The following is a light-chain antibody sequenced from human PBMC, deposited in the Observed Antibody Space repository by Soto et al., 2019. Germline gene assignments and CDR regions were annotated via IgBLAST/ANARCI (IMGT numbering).Light chain of an antibody. CDR1: HDISNY. V-gene: IGKV1-33*01. CDR2: DSS. J-gene: IGKJ5*01. Sequence: DIQMTQSPSYLSASVGDRVTITCQSSHDISNYLNWYQQKPWKAPKLLIYDSSNLETRVTSRFSGSGSRTEFTLTISSLQPDNLSTYVCQTYNSHPITCGQGTRVDIK. CDR3: QTYNSHPIT.